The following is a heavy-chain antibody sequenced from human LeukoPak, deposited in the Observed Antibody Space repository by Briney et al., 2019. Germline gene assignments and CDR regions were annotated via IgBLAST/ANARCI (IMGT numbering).Heavy chain of an antibody. Sequence: GGSLRLSCAGSGLSFSLYSMNWVRQTPGKRLEWVSSISSNSGYIFYANPVKGRFTISRDNAKNSLYLQMNSLRAEDTAVYYCVRDGSNVAFDSWGQGTLVTVSS. J-gene: IGHJ4*02. CDR3: VRDGSNVAFDS. D-gene: IGHD2-8*01. CDR2: ISSNSGYI. CDR1: GLSFSLYS. V-gene: IGHV3-21*01.